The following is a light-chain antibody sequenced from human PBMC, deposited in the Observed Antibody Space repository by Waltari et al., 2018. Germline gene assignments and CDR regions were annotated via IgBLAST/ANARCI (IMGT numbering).Light chain of an antibody. Sequence: SPELTQPPSVSVSPGQTARTTCSGDALPKQYAYWYQVKPGQAPVLVIYKDTERPSGSPERFSGSSSGTTVSLTSSGVQAEDEAAYYCQSLDSTTSYRVFGGGTKLTVL. CDR3: QSLDSTTSYRV. J-gene: IGLJ3*02. CDR1: ALPKQY. CDR2: KDT. V-gene: IGLV3-25*03.